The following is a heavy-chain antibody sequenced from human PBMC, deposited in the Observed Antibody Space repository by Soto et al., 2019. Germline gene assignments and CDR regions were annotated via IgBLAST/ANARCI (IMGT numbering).Heavy chain of an antibody. CDR2: IYYSGST. D-gene: IGHD2-15*01. CDR1: GGSVRSGSYY. Sequence: QVQLQESGPGLVKPSETLSLTCTVSGGSVRSGSYYWSWIRQPPGKGLEWIGYIYYSGSTNYKHSLKSRVTISVDTSKNQFSLKLSSVTAADTAVYYCARGVYCSGGICYSWFDPWGQGTLVTVSS. V-gene: IGHV4-61*01. J-gene: IGHJ5*02. CDR3: ARGVYCSGGICYSWFDP.